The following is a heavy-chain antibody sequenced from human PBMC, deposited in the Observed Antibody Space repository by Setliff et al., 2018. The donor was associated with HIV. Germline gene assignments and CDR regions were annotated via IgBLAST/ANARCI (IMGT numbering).Heavy chain of an antibody. CDR3: ARAYGSGSYYNLGGFDP. V-gene: IGHV5-10-1*01. D-gene: IGHD3-10*01. CDR1: GYSFTSYW. Sequence: GESLKISCKGSGYSFTSYWITWVRQMPGKGLEWMGRIDPSDSYTSYSPSLQGHVTISVDKSISTAYLQWSSLKASDTAMYYCARAYGSGSYYNLGGFDPWGQGTLVTVSS. CDR2: IDPSDSYT. J-gene: IGHJ5*02.